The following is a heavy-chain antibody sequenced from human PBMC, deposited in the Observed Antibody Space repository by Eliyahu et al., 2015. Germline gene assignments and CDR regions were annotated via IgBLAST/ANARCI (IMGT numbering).Heavy chain of an antibody. CDR1: GGSLTNYX. CDR2: PYYTGGA. Sequence: QXQXQQSGPTLVKPSETLSLTCTVSGGSLTNYXLXWIRQSPGQGLEWIAYPYYTGGAKYNPSFQSRVTLSGDTSRNHFSLKMTSVTTADTAMYXCARQPVGAYFFDSWGQGTLVTVSS. D-gene: IGHD1-26*01. J-gene: IGHJ4*02. CDR3: ARQPVGAYFFDS. V-gene: IGHV4-59*01.